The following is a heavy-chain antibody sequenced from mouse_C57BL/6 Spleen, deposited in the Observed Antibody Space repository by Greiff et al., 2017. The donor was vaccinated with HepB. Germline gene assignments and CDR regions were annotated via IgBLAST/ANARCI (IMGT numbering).Heavy chain of an antibody. Sequence: VKLQESGPGLVQPSQSLSITCTVSGFSLTSYGVHWVRQSPGKGLEWLGVIWRGGSTDYNAAFMSRLSITKDNSKSQVFFKMNSLQADDTAIYYCATYSNYDYYAMDYWGQGTSVTVSS. CDR3: ATYSNYDYYAMDY. J-gene: IGHJ4*01. D-gene: IGHD2-5*01. CDR1: GFSLTSYG. CDR2: IWRGGST. V-gene: IGHV2-5*01.